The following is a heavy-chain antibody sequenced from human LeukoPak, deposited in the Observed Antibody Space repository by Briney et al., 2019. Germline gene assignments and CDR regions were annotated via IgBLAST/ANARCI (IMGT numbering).Heavy chain of an antibody. J-gene: IGHJ4*02. Sequence: GGSLRLSCAASGFTFSSYGMHWVRQAPGKGLEWVALLSYDGSDKYYADSVKGQFTISRDNSRNTLYLQMNSLRAEDTAVYYCAKAYSYAFDYWGQGTLVTVSS. CDR3: AKAYSYAFDY. CDR1: GFTFSSYG. V-gene: IGHV3-30*19. CDR2: LSYDGSDK. D-gene: IGHD5-18*01.